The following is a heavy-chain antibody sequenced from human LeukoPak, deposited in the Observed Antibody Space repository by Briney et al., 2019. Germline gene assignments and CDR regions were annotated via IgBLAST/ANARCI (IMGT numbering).Heavy chain of an antibody. D-gene: IGHD2-15*01. CDR3: ARGKSGRHCSGGSCYVDYFYMDV. J-gene: IGHJ6*03. CDR2: MNPNSGNT. CDR1: GYTFTSYD. V-gene: IGHV1-8*01. Sequence: ASVKVSCKASGYTFTSYDINWVRQATGQGLEWMGWMNPNSGNTGHAQKFQGRVTMTRNTSISTAYMELSSLRSEDTAVYYCARGKSGRHCSGGSCYVDYFYMDVWGKGTTVTVSS.